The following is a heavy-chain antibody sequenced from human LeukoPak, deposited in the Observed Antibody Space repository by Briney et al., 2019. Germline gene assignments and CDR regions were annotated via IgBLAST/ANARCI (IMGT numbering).Heavy chain of an antibody. V-gene: IGHV3-21*01. CDR3: ARDRVSYYDFWSGYEPSQAFDY. J-gene: IGHJ4*02. CDR2: ISSSSSYI. CDR1: GFTFSSYS. D-gene: IGHD3-3*01. Sequence: GGCLRLSCAASGFTFSSYSMNWVRQAPGKGLEWVSSISSSSSYIYYADSVKGRFTISRDNAKNSLYLQMNSLRAEDTAVYYCARDRVSYYDFWSGYEPSQAFDYWGQGTLVTVSS.